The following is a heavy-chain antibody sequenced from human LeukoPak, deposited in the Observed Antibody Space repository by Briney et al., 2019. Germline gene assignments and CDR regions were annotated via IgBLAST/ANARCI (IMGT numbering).Heavy chain of an antibody. CDR1: GFTFSRDN. Sequence: GGSLRLSCAASGFTFSRDNMNWVRQAPGKGLEWVSYISSSSSPIYYADSVKGRFTISRDNARNTLYLQMNSLRAEDTAVYYCARVRATFSPHFDNWGQGTLVTVSS. J-gene: IGHJ4*02. CDR2: ISSSSSPI. CDR3: ARVRATFSPHFDN. D-gene: IGHD5-12*01. V-gene: IGHV3-48*04.